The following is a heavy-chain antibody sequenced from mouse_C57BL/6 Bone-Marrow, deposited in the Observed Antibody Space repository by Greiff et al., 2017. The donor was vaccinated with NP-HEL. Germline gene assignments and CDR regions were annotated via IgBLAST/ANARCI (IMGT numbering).Heavy chain of an antibody. V-gene: IGHV14-3*01. CDR1: GYTFTSYG. CDR2: IDPANGNT. D-gene: IGHD1-1*01. J-gene: IGHJ3*01. Sequence: VQLQQSGAELARPGASVKLSCKASGYTFTSYGISWVKQRTGQGLEWIGRIDPANGNTKYAPKFQGKATITADTSSNTAYLQLSSLTSEDTAIYYCASYYGSSYVWFAYWGQGTLVTVSA. CDR3: ASYYGSSYVWFAY.